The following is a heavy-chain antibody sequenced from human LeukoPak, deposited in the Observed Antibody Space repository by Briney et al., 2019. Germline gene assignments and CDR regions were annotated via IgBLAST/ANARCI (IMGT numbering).Heavy chain of an antibody. D-gene: IGHD1-26*01. CDR1: GYTFTGYY. CDR2: INPSGGST. CDR3: ARAKGPQYSGNYWRTETFDY. J-gene: IGHJ4*02. V-gene: IGHV1-46*01. Sequence: ASVKVSCKASGYTFTGYYMHWVRQAPGQGREWMGWINPSGGSTNYAQKFQGRVTMTRDTSTSTVYMELSSLRSEETAVYYCARAKGPQYSGNYWRTETFDYWGQGTLVTVSS.